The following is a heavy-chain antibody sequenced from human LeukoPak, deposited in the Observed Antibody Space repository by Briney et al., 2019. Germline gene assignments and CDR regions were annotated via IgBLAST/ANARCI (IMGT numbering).Heavy chain of an antibody. D-gene: IGHD2-15*01. Sequence: GGTLRLSCAASGFTFSNCGMSWVRQAPGKGLEWVSSISGSGDSTYYADSVKGRFTIPRDNSKNTLYLQMNSLRAEDTAIYYCAKNGDRGAYCSGGSCYPYFYYYMDVWGKGTTVTISS. CDR1: GFTFSNCG. CDR3: AKNGDRGAYCSGGSCYPYFYYYMDV. V-gene: IGHV3-23*01. J-gene: IGHJ6*03. CDR2: ISGSGDST.